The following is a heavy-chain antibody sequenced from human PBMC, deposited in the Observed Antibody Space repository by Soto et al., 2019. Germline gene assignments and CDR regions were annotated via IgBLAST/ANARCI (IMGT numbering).Heavy chain of an antibody. V-gene: IGHV3-53*01. CDR1: GFTVSSNY. J-gene: IGHJ6*02. CDR3: ARGLLRYFDWLFYGMDV. CDR2: IYSGGST. D-gene: IGHD3-9*01. Sequence: GGSLRLSCAASGFTVSSNYMSWVRQAPGKGLGWVSVIYSGGSTYYADSVKGRFTISRDNSKNTLYLQMNSLRAEDTAVYYCARGLLRYFDWLFYGMDVWGQGTTVTVSS.